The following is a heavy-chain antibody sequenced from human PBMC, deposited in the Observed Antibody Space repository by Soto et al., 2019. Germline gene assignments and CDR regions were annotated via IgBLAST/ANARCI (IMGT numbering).Heavy chain of an antibody. Sequence: LRLSFAVSGXTFTDHAMTWVRQAPGKGLEWVSTTSNNGDRTFYADSVKGRFTVSTDRTNNTLYLQMNSLRADDTAVYFCARPPLYSNGGYFDSWGQGTLITVSS. CDR1: GXTFTDHA. D-gene: IGHD6-19*01. CDR2: TSNNGDRT. CDR3: ARPPLYSNGGYFDS. V-gene: IGHV3-23*01. J-gene: IGHJ4*02.